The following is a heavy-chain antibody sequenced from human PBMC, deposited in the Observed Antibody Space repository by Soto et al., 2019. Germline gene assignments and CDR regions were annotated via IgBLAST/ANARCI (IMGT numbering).Heavy chain of an antibody. CDR2: INPSGGST. J-gene: IGHJ4*02. Sequence: ASVKVSCKASGYTFTSYYMHWVRQAPGQGLEWMGIINPSGGSTSYAQKFQGRVTMTRDTSASTVYMELSSLRSEDTAGYYCARARTYGAFDYWGQGTVVTVSS. CDR3: ARARTYGAFDY. V-gene: IGHV1-46*01. D-gene: IGHD3-10*01. CDR1: GYTFTSYY.